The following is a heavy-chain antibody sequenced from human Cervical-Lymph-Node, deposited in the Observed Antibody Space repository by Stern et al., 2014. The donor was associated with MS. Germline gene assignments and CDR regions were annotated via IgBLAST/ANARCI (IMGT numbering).Heavy chain of an antibody. J-gene: IGHJ5*02. Sequence: VQLVESGGGFVQPGGSLRLSCEVSGFTFRRHAMSWVRQVPGKGLEWVSGISGSGGTTYQADSVKGRFTISRDNSKSTLYLQMNRLGAEDTAVYYCAREVYYYDDSDVNWFDPWGQGTVVTVSS. CDR2: ISGSGGTT. CDR3: AREVYYYDDSDVNWFDP. D-gene: IGHD3-22*01. V-gene: IGHV3-23*04. CDR1: GFTFRRHA.